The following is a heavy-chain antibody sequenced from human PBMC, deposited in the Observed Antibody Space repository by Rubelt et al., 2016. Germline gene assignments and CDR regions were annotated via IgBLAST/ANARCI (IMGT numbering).Heavy chain of an antibody. J-gene: IGHJ6*02. Sequence: VQLVESGGGVVQPGRSLRLSCAASGFTFSNHWMHWVRQAPGKGLVWVSRTNSDGSGTMYADSVKGRFTISRDNSKNTLYLQMNSLRAEDTAVYYCVRDGRVTTAYVYYGMDVWGQGTTVTVSS. D-gene: IGHD4-17*01. CDR1: GFTFSNHW. V-gene: IGHV3-74*03. CDR2: TNSDGSGT. CDR3: VRDGRVTTAYVYYGMDV.